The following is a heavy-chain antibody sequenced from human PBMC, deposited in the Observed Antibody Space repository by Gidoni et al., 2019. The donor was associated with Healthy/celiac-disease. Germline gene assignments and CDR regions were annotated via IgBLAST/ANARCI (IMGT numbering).Heavy chain of an antibody. CDR2: IWYDGSNK. CDR3: ARDQRGYYFDY. CDR1: RFTFSSYG. D-gene: IGHD6-25*01. V-gene: IGHV3-33*01. J-gene: IGHJ4*02. Sequence: QVQLVESGGGVVQPGRSLRLSCAASRFTFSSYGMHWVRQAPGKGLEWVAVIWYDGSNKYYADSVKGRFTISRDNSKNTLYLQMHSLSAEDTAVYYCARDQRGYYFDYWGQGTLVTVSS.